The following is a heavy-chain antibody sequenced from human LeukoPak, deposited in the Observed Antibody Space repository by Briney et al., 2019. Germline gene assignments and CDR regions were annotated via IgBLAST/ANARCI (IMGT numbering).Heavy chain of an antibody. CDR3: ASLTIFGVATPDY. Sequence: PGGSLRLSCAASGFTFSSYSMNWVRQAPGKGLEYVSYISSSSTIYYADSVKGRFTISRDNAKNSLYLQMNSLRAEDTAVYYCASLTIFGVATPDYWGQGTLVTVSS. V-gene: IGHV3-48*01. J-gene: IGHJ4*02. D-gene: IGHD3-3*01. CDR1: GFTFSSYS. CDR2: ISSSSTI.